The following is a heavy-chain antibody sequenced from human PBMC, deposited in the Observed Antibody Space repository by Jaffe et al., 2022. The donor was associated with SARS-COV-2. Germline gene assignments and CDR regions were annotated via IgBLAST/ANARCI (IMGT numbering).Heavy chain of an antibody. Sequence: EVQLVESGGGLVQPGGSLRLSCAASEFTFSTYWMTWVRQAPGKGLEWVANIKQDGSEKYYVDSVKGRFTISRDNAKNSLYLQMNSLRAEDTAVYYCAREIGSGWYSDGLDVWGQGTTVTVSS. CDR1: EFTFSTYW. V-gene: IGHV3-7*03. D-gene: IGHD6-19*01. J-gene: IGHJ6*02. CDR3: AREIGSGWYSDGLDV. CDR2: IKQDGSEK.